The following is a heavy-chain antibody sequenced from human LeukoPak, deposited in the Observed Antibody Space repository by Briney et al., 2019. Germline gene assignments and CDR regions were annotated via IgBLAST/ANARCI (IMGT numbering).Heavy chain of an antibody. CDR1: GFTVSSYA. J-gene: IGHJ4*02. CDR2: ISGSGSSI. D-gene: IGHD1-26*01. V-gene: IGHV3-48*03. CDR3: ARRSGSYQADFDY. Sequence: GGSLRLSCAASGFTVSSYAMTWIRQAPGKGLEWVSYISGSGSSIYYADSVKGRFTISRDNAKNSLDLQMNSPGAEDTAVYYCARRSGSYQADFDYWGQGTLVTVSS.